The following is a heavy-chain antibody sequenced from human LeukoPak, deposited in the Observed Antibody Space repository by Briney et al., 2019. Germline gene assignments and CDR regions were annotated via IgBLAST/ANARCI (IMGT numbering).Heavy chain of an antibody. V-gene: IGHV4-34*01. CDR1: GGSFSGYY. CDR2: INHSGST. J-gene: IGHJ4*02. D-gene: IGHD2-2*02. CDR3: ARGSCSSTSCYTV. Sequence: SETLSLTCAVYGGSFSGYYWSWIRQPPGKGLEWIGEINHSGSTNYNPSLKSRVTISVDTSKNQFSLKLSSVTAADTAVYYCARGSCSSTSCYTVWGQGTPVTVSS.